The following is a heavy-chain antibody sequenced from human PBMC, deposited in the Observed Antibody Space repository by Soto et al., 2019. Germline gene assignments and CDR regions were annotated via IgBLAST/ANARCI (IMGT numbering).Heavy chain of an antibody. D-gene: IGHD2-21*01. CDR3: ARHDLRIAAFDI. Sequence: SETLSLTCTVSGGSISSYYWSWIRQPPGKGLEWIGCIYYSGSTNYNPSLKSRVTISVDTSKNQFSLKLSSVTAADTAVYYCARHDLRIAAFDIWGQGTMVTVSS. CDR1: GGSISSYY. V-gene: IGHV4-59*08. CDR2: IYYSGST. J-gene: IGHJ3*02.